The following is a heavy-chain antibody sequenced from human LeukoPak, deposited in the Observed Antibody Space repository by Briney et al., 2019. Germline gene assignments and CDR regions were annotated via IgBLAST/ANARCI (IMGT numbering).Heavy chain of an antibody. CDR2: IYSTGST. CDR3: ARQIASAGTAGFDF. D-gene: IGHD6-13*01. Sequence: SETLSLTCTVSGGSNSSYYWSWIRQPAGKGLEWIGRIYSTGSTNYNPSLKSRVTMSVDTSKNQFSLRLRSVTAADTAVYYCARQIASAGTAGFDFWGQGALVTVSS. CDR1: GGSNSSYY. V-gene: IGHV4-4*07. J-gene: IGHJ4*02.